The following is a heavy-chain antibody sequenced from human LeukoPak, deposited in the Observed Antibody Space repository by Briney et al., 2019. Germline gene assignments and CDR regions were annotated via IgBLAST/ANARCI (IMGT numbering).Heavy chain of an antibody. V-gene: IGHV3-48*03. J-gene: IGHJ4*02. D-gene: IGHD3-10*01. CDR2: ISSSGSTI. CDR3: ASPRWFGEFSHFDY. Sequence: GGSLRLSCAASGFTFSSYEMNWVRQAPGKGLEWVSYISSSGSTIYYADSVKGRFTISRDNAKNSLYLQMNSLRAEDTAVYYCASPRWFGEFSHFDYWRQGPVVNVS. CDR1: GFTFSSYE.